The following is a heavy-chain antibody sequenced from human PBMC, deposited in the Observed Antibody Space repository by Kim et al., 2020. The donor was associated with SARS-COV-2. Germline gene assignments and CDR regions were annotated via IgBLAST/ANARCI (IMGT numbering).Heavy chain of an antibody. J-gene: IGHJ3*01. D-gene: IGHD1-26*01. V-gene: IGHV3-74*01. CDR3: ARGSSGSYPRAFDV. Sequence: AHSVKGRFTISRDNAKTTLYLQMNSLRAEDTAVYYCARGSSGSYPRAFDVWGQGTMVTVSS.